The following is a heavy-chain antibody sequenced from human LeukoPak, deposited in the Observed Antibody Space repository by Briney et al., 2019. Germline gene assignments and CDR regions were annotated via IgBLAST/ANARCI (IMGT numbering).Heavy chain of an antibody. J-gene: IGHJ4*02. CDR3: TTDGVVDTAMVTADY. Sequence: GGSLRLSCAASGFTFSNAWMSWVRQAPGKGLEWVGRIKSKTDGGTTDYAAPVKGRFTISRDDSKNTLYLQMNSLKTEDTAVYYCTTDGVVDTAMVTADYWGQGTLVTVSS. V-gene: IGHV3-15*01. D-gene: IGHD5-18*01. CDR1: GFTFSNAW. CDR2: IKSKTDGGTT.